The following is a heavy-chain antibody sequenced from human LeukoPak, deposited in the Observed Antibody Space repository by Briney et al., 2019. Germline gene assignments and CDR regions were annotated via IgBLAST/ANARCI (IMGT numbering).Heavy chain of an antibody. Sequence: HPGGSLRLSCAASGFTFSSYAMSWVRQAPGKGVGWVSAISGSGGSTYYADSVKGRFTISRDNSKNTLYLQMNSLRAEDTAVYYCAKSPLVVVAELYYFDYWGQGTLVTVSS. J-gene: IGHJ4*02. CDR2: ISGSGGST. D-gene: IGHD2-15*01. CDR1: GFTFSSYA. V-gene: IGHV3-23*01. CDR3: AKSPLVVVAELYYFDY.